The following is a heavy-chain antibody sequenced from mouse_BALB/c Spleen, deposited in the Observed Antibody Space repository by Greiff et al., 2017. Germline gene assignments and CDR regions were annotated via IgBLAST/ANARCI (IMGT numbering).Heavy chain of an antibody. CDR3: NAYYYGSSYRYFDV. CDR2: IDPVNGDT. J-gene: IGHJ1*01. V-gene: IGHV14-4*02. CDR1: GFNIKDYY. D-gene: IGHD1-1*01. Sequence: EVQLQESGAELVRSGASVKLSCTASGFNIKDYYMHWVKQRPEQGLEWIGWIDPVNGDTEYAPKFQGKATMTADTSSNTAYLQLSSLTSEDTAVYYCNAYYYGSSYRYFDVWGAGTTVTVSS.